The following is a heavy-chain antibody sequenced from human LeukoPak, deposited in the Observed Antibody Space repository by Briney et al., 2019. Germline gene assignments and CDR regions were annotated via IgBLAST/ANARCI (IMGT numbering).Heavy chain of an antibody. CDR3: ARVAFGLYVMDV. CDR2: ISSDSHYI. V-gene: IGHV3-21*01. J-gene: IGHJ6*02. CDR1: GFTVSSNY. Sequence: GGSLRLSCAASGFTVSSNYMSWVRQAPGKGLEWVSSISSDSHYIFYADSLKGRFTISRDNAKNSLYLHMISLRAEDTAVYYCARVAFGLYVMDVWGQGTTVTVS. D-gene: IGHD3/OR15-3a*01.